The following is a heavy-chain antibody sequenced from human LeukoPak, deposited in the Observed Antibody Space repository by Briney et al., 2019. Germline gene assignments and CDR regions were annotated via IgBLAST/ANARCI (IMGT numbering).Heavy chain of an antibody. CDR1: GYSFTSYW. J-gene: IGHJ4*02. CDR2: IYPGDSDT. V-gene: IGHV5-51*01. CDR3: ARSYNWNDATDYYFDY. D-gene: IGHD1-20*01. Sequence: GESLKISCKGSGYSFTSYWIGWVRPMPGKGLEWMGIIYPGDSDTRYSPSFQGQVTISADKSISTAYLQWSSLKASDTAMYYCARSYNWNDATDYYFDYWGQGTLVTVSS.